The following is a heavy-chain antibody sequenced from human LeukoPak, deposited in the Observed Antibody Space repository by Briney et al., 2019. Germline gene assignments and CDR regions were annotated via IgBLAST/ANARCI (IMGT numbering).Heavy chain of an antibody. CDR1: GGSISSYY. V-gene: IGHV4-59*08. CDR3: ARSIIGTRSKFDY. D-gene: IGHD1/OR15-1a*01. CDR2: VYYSGST. J-gene: IGHJ4*02. Sequence: SETLSLTCTVSGGSISSYYWSWIRQPPGKGLEWIGYVYYSGSTNYNPSLKSRVTISVDTSKNHFSLKLSSVTAADTAVYSCARSIIGTRSKFDYWGQGTQVTVSS.